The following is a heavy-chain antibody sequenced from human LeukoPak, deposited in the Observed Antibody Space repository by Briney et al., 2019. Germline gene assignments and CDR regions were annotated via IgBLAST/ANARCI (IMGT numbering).Heavy chain of an antibody. CDR2: ISAYNGNT. J-gene: IGHJ3*02. V-gene: IGHV1-18*01. CDR1: GYTFTSYG. CDR3: ARQMSQADAFDI. D-gene: IGHD5-24*01. Sequence: ASVKLSCKASGYTFTSYGISWVRQAPGQGLEWMGWISAYNGNTNYAQKLQGRVTMTTDTSTSTAYMELRSLRSDDTAVYNCARQMSQADAFDIWGQGTMVTVSS.